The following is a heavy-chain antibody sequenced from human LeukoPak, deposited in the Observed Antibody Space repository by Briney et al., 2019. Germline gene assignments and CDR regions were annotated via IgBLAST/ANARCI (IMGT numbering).Heavy chain of an antibody. Sequence: PSETLSLTCTVSGGSISSGDYYWSWIRQPPGKGLEWIGYIYYSGSTYYNPSLKSRVTISVDTSKNQFSLKLSSVTAADAAVYYCARGRIAVAGTVDYWGQGTLVTVSS. V-gene: IGHV4-30-4*01. J-gene: IGHJ4*02. CDR2: IYYSGST. CDR1: GGSISSGDYY. CDR3: ARGRIAVAGTVDY. D-gene: IGHD6-19*01.